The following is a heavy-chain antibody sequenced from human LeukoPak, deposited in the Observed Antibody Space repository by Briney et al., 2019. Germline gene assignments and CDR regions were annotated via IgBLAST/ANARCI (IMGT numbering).Heavy chain of an antibody. J-gene: IGHJ4*02. Sequence: ASETLSLTCTVSGGSISSSNYYWGWIRQPPGKGLEWIGNIYYSGSTYYNPSLKSRVTISVDTSKNHFSLKLSSVTAADTAVYYCARLVAVAGVFDYWGQGTLVIVSS. V-gene: IGHV4-39*02. D-gene: IGHD6-19*01. CDR3: ARLVAVAGVFDY. CDR1: GGSISSSNYY. CDR2: IYYSGST.